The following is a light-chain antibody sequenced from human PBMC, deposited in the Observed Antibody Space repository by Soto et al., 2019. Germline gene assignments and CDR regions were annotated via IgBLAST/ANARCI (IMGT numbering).Light chain of an antibody. V-gene: IGLV2-14*01. CDR3: SSYTSSTTVV. J-gene: IGLJ2*01. CDR1: SSDVGDYNY. CDR2: DVS. Sequence: QSVLTQPASVSGSPGQSITISCTGTSSDVGDYNYVSWYQQHPGKAPKLMIYDVSNRPSGVSNRFSGSKSGTTASLTISGLQAEDESDYYCSSYTSSTTVVFGGGTKLTVL.